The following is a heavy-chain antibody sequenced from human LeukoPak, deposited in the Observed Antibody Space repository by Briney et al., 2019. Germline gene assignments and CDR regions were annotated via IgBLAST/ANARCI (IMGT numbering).Heavy chain of an antibody. V-gene: IGHV4-34*01. CDR1: GGSFSGYY. CDR3: ARGEWELGY. CDR2: INHSGST. J-gene: IGHJ4*02. D-gene: IGHD1-26*01. Sequence: SETLSLACAVYGGSFSGYYWSWIRQPPGKGLEWIGEINHSGSTNYNPSLKSRVTISVDTSKNQFSLKLSSVTAADTAVYYCARGEWELGYWGQGTLVTVSS.